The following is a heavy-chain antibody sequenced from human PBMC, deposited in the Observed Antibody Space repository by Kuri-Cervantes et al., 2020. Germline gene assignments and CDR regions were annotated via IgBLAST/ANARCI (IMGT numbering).Heavy chain of an antibody. CDR1: GFTFSSYA. J-gene: IGHJ4*02. D-gene: IGHD4-17*01. CDR2: ISGSGGST. CDR3: AGGVYGDYAQTETDFDY. Sequence: GGSLRLSCAASGFTFSSYAMSWVRQAPGKGLEWVSAISGSGGSTYYADSVKGRFTISRDNSKNTLYLQMNSLRVEDTAVYYCAGGVYGDYAQTETDFDYWGQGTLVTVSS. V-gene: IGHV3-23*01.